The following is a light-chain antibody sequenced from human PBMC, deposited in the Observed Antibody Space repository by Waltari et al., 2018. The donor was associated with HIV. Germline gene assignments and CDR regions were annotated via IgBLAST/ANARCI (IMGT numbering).Light chain of an antibody. CDR1: QSISNW. Sequence: DIQMTQSPSTLSASVGDRVTITCRASQSISNWLAWYQQKPVKAPKLLIYRASTLESGVPSRFSGSGSGTEFTLTISRLQPDDFATYYCQQYDSYSWTFGQGTKVEI. J-gene: IGKJ1*01. V-gene: IGKV1-5*03. CDR2: RAS. CDR3: QQYDSYSWT.